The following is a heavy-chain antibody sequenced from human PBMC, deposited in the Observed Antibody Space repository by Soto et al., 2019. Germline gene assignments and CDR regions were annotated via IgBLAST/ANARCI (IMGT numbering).Heavy chain of an antibody. CDR3: TREWVNIRGCYYHYYGMDV. V-gene: IGHV3-21*02. J-gene: IGHJ6*02. CDR2: ISSGSSYI. CDR1: EFTFSVYS. D-gene: IGHD1-26*01. Sequence: DVQLEESGGGLVKPGGSLRLSCVASEFTFSVYSMNWVRQAPGKGLEWVSSISSGSSYIYYADSVKGRFTISRDNDKSSLVLHMNSLRGDDTAVYYCTREWVNIRGCYYHYYGMDVWGQGTTVTVSS.